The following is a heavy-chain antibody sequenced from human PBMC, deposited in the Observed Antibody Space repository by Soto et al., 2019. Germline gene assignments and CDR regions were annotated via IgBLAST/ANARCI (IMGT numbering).Heavy chain of an antibody. CDR1: GFTFSRYW. Sequence: GGSLRLSCAASGFTFSRYWMSWVRQAPGKGLEWVANIKEDGSEKHYADSVKGRFTISRDNAKNSLYLQMNSLRAEDTAVYYCARAPSVSVWFDPWGQGTLVTVSS. J-gene: IGHJ5*02. CDR3: ARAPSVSVWFDP. V-gene: IGHV3-7*01. CDR2: IKEDGSEK. D-gene: IGHD3-10*01.